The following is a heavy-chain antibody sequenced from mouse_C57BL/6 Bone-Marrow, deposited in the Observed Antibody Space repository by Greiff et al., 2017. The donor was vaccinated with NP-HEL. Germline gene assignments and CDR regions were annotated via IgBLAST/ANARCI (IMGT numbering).Heavy chain of an antibody. CDR1: GYTFTSYW. Sequence: QVQLQQPGAELVRPGTSVKLSCKASGYTFTSYWMHWVKQRPGQGLEWIGVIDPSDSYTNYNQKFKGKATLTVDTSSSTAYMQLSSLTSEDSAVYYCASLLLAYWGQGTLVTVSA. CDR2: IDPSDSYT. CDR3: ASLLLAY. D-gene: IGHD2-1*01. J-gene: IGHJ3*01. V-gene: IGHV1-59*01.